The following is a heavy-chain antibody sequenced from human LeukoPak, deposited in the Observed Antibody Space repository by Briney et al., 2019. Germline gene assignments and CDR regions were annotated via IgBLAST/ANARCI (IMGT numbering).Heavy chain of an antibody. CDR1: GFTFSCHW. V-gene: IGHV3-7*01. Sequence: GGSLRLSCAASGFTFSCHWISWVRQAPGKGLEWVANINQGGSDKYYVDSVKGRFTISRYNANNLLYLQMNSLRGEDTAVYYCTRDRSRAEDDSGHGTLVTVSS. D-gene: IGHD1-14*01. J-gene: IGHJ4*01. CDR2: INQGGSDK. CDR3: TRDRSRAEDD.